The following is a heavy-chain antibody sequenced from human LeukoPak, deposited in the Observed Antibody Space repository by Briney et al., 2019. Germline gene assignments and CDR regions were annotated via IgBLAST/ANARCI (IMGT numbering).Heavy chain of an antibody. J-gene: IGHJ3*02. V-gene: IGHV4-61*02. CDR3: ARDASYGLGFDI. D-gene: IGHD5-18*01. CDR1: GGSISSGSYY. Sequence: PSETLSLTCTVSGGSISSGSYYWSWIRQPAGKGLEWIGRIYTSGSTNYNPSLKSRVTISVDTSKNQFSLKLSSVTAADTAVYYCARDASYGLGFDIWGQGTMVTVSS. CDR2: IYTSGST.